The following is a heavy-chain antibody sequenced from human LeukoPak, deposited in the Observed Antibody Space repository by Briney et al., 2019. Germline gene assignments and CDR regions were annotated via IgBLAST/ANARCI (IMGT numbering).Heavy chain of an antibody. J-gene: IGHJ4*02. V-gene: IGHV4-61*01. D-gene: IGHD2-8*02. Sequence: PSETLSLTCTVSGDSVSSGSYYWGWIRQPPGKGLEWIGYIYYSGITNYNPSLKSRATISVDTSKNQFSLKLSSVTAADTAVYYCAGGAPVVYLGGWGRGPLAPVS. CDR1: GDSVSSGSYY. CDR3: AGGAPVVYLGG. CDR2: IYYSGIT.